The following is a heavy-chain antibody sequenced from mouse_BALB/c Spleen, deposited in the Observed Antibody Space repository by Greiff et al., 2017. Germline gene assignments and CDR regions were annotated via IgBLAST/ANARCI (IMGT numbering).Heavy chain of an antibody. CDR3: ANWDYAMDY. CDR2: ILPGSGST. D-gene: IGHD4-1*01. Sequence: QVQLQQSGAELMKPGASVKISCKATGYTFSSYWIEWVKQRPGHGLEWIGEILPGSGSTNYNEKFKGKATFTADTSSNTAYMQLSSLTSEDSAVYYCANWDYAMDYWGQGTSVTVSS. CDR1: GYTFSSYW. J-gene: IGHJ4*01. V-gene: IGHV1-9*01.